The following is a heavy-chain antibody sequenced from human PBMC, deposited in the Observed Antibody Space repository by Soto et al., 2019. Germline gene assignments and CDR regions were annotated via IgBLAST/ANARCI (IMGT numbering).Heavy chain of an antibody. CDR3: ARELERSLDY. V-gene: IGHV3-30-3*01. CDR1: GFTFSSYA. D-gene: IGHD3-3*01. CDR2: ISYDGGNK. J-gene: IGHJ4*02. Sequence: SGVSLRLSCAASGFTFSSYAMHWVRQVPYKGLEWVAIISYDGGNKYYAASVKGRFTVSRDNSKNTLFLQMNSLRAEDTAAYYCARELERSLDYWGQGTLVTVSS.